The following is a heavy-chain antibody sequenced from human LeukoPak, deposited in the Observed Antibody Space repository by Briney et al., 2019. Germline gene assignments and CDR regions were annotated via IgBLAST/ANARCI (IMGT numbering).Heavy chain of an antibody. J-gene: IGHJ4*02. CDR2: ISGSGGST. Sequence: GGSLRLSCAASGFTFSSYAMSWVRQAPGKGLEWVSAISGSGGSTYYADSVKGRFTISRDNSKNTLYLQMNSLRAEDTAVYYCAKREEDYGSGSYYYFDYWGQGTLVTVSS. CDR1: GFTFSSYA. D-gene: IGHD3-10*01. V-gene: IGHV3-23*01. CDR3: AKREEDYGSGSYYYFDY.